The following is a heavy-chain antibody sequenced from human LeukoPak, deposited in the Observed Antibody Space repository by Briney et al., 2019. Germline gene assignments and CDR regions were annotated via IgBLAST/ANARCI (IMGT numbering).Heavy chain of an antibody. D-gene: IGHD3-10*01. CDR2: IYYSGST. CDR1: GGSISSSSYY. J-gene: IGHJ4*02. CDR3: ARVGSRYYFDY. V-gene: IGHV4-39*07. Sequence: SETLSLTCTVSGGSISSSSYYWGWVRQAPGKGLEWIGSIYYSGSTYYNPSLKSRVTISVDTSKKQFSLKLSSVTAADTAVYYCARVGSRYYFDYWGQGTLVTVDS.